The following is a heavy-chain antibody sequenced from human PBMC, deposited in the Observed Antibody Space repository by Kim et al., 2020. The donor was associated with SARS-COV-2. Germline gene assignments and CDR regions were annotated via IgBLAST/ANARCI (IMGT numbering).Heavy chain of an antibody. D-gene: IGHD5-12*01. V-gene: IGHV4-61*01. CDR3: ANFFNGGYDWDHAFDI. Sequence: SETLSLTCSVSGGSVRSRSYYCTWIRQPPGKGLEWIGYISNSGSTNYNPSLKARVTISVDTSKNQFSLNLTSVTAADTAVYYCANFFNGGYDWDHAFDIWGQGTMVTVSS. CDR2: ISNSGST. CDR1: GGSVRSRSYY. J-gene: IGHJ3*02.